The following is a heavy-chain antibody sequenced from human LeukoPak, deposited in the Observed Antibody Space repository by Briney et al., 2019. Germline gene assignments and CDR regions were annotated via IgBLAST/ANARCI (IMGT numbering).Heavy chain of an antibody. CDR1: GGTFSSYA. V-gene: IGHV1-69*06. CDR3: AREEYSSSSDDYYYYYMDV. D-gene: IGHD6-6*01. Sequence: SVKVSCKASGGTFSSYAISWVRQAPGQGLEWMGGIIPIFGTANYAQKFQGRVTITADKSTSTAYMELSSLRSEDTAVYYCAREEYSSSSDDYYYYYMDVWGKGTKVTVSS. J-gene: IGHJ6*03. CDR2: IIPIFGTA.